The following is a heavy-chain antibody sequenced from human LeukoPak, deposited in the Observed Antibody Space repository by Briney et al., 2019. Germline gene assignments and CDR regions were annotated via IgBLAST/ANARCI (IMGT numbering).Heavy chain of an antibody. V-gene: IGHV4-39*01. CDR1: GGSIKSSSYY. D-gene: IGHD6-19*01. J-gene: IGHJ4*02. CDR2: IYYSGTT. Sequence: ASETLSLTCTVSGGSIKSSSYYWGWIRQPPGKGLEWIANIYYSGTTYYNPSLKSRVTTSVDTSKNHFSLRLNSVTAADTAVYYCARQGSGWSGAFDFWGQETLITVSS. CDR3: ARQGSGWSGAFDF.